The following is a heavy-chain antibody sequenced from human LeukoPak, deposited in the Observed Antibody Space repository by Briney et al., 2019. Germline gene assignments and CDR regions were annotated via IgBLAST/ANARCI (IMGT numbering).Heavy chain of an antibody. D-gene: IGHD2-2*01. CDR2: IKKDGSEK. CDR3: ARKGAPADI. J-gene: IGHJ4*02. Sequence: PGGSLRLSCAASGFTISDYWMTWVRQAPGKGLECVANIKKDGSEKNYADSVKGRFTISRDNAKDSLYLQMNSLRAEDTAVYYCARKGAPADIWGQGTLVTVSS. CDR1: GFTISDYW. V-gene: IGHV3-7*03.